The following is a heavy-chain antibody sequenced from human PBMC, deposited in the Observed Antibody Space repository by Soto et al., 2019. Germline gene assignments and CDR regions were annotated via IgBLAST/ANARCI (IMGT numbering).Heavy chain of an antibody. CDR3: ARRAGGYCSGGSCYLGLYYYYYMDV. J-gene: IGHJ6*03. V-gene: IGHV4-59*08. CDR1: GGSISSYY. Sequence: SETLSLTCTVSGGSISSYYWSWIRQPPGKGLEWIGYIYYSGSTNYNPSLKSRVTISVDTSKNQFSLKLSSVTAADTAVYYCARRAGGYCSGGSCYLGLYYYYYMDVWGKGTTVTVSS. D-gene: IGHD2-15*01. CDR2: IYYSGST.